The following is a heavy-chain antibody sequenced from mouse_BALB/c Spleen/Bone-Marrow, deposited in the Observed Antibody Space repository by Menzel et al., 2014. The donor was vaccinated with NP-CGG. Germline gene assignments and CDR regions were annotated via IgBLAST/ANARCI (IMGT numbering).Heavy chain of an antibody. CDR2: IYPGDGDT. J-gene: IGHJ4*01. Sequence: QVQLQQSGAELVRPESSVKISCKASGYAFSTYWMIWVKQRPGQGLEWIGQIYPGDGDTNYNGKFKGKATLTADKSSSTAYMQLSSPTSEDSAVYFCARGARSAMDYWGQGTSVTVSS. CDR1: GYAFSTYW. V-gene: IGHV1-80*01. CDR3: ARGARSAMDY.